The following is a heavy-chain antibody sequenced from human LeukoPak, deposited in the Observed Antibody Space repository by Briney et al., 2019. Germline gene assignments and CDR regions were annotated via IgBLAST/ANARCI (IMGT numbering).Heavy chain of an antibody. J-gene: IGHJ3*02. CDR3: AREMATIPYTHAFDI. CDR1: GGTFSSYA. Sequence: SVKLSCKASGGTFSSYAISWVRQAPGQGLEWMGGIIPIFGTANYAQKFKGRVTITTDESTSTAYMELSSLRSEDTAVYYCAREMATIPYTHAFDIWGQGTMVTVSS. D-gene: IGHD5-24*01. V-gene: IGHV1-69*05. CDR2: IIPIFGTA.